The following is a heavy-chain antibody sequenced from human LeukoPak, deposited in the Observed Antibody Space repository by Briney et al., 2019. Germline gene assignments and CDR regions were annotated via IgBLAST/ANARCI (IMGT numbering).Heavy chain of an antibody. CDR3: ARVSSGGYCSSTSCHALDY. CDR1: GYTFTGYY. D-gene: IGHD2-2*01. Sequence: GASVKVSCKASGYTFTGYYMHWVRQAPGQGLEWMGWINPNSGGTNYAQKFQGRVTMTRDTSISTAYMELSRLRSDDTAVYYCARVSSGGYCSSTSCHALDYWGQGTLVTVSS. J-gene: IGHJ4*02. V-gene: IGHV1-2*02. CDR2: INPNSGGT.